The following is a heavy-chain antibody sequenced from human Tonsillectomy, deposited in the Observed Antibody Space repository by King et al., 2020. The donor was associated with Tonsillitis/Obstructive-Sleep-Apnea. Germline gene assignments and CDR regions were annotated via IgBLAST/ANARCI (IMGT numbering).Heavy chain of an antibody. D-gene: IGHD3-10*01. CDR2: IRSKAYGGTT. J-gene: IGHJ4*02. Sequence: VQLVESGGGLVQPGRSLRLSCTASGFTFGDSAMSWVRQAPGKGLEWVGFIRSKAYGGTTEYAASVKGRFSISRDDSKSIAYLQMNSLKTEDTAVYYCFSQYYYGSRSHYNFDYWGQGTLVTVSS. CDR3: FSQYYYGSRSHYNFDY. V-gene: IGHV3-49*04. CDR1: GFTFGDSA.